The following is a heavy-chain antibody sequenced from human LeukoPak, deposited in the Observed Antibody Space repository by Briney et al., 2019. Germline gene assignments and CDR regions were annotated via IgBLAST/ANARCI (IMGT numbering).Heavy chain of an antibody. Sequence: SGTLSLTCAVSAGSVSDNSWWAWVRQPPGKGLEWIAEIYHSGGTNYNPSLKSRVTISVDKSKNQFSLKLTSVTAADTAVYYCARTPQGDNYFDYWGQGHLVTVSS. CDR2: IYHSGGT. CDR3: ARTPQGDNYFDY. D-gene: IGHD3-9*01. V-gene: IGHV4-4*02. J-gene: IGHJ4*02. CDR1: AGSVSDNSW.